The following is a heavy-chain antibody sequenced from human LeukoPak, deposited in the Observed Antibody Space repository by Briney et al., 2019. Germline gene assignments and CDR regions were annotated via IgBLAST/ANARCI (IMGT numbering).Heavy chain of an antibody. CDR3: ARDFYLAGTNF. J-gene: IGHJ4*02. CDR2: FSSTTGAI. D-gene: IGHD1/OR15-1a*01. V-gene: IGHV3-48*02. CDR1: GFTFSSYS. Sequence: GGSLRLSCAASGFTFSSYSMNWVRQAPGKGLEWLSYFSSTTGAIYYADSVKGRLTVSRDNAKNTLFLQMNSLRDDDTAVYYCARDFYLAGTNFWGQGTLVTVSS.